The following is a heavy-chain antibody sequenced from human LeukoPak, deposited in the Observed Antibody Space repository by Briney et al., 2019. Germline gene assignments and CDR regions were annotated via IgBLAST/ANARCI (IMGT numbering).Heavy chain of an antibody. CDR3: AKDWNYDSRGLNYFDY. CDR2: ISPSGSST. J-gene: IGHJ4*02. CDR1: GFSFSSYA. V-gene: IGHV3-23*01. D-gene: IGHD3-22*01. Sequence: SGGSLRLSCAASGFSFSSYAMNWVRQAPGKGLEWVSGISPSGSSTNYADSVQGRFTVSRDNSKDMLYLQMNSLRAEDTAMYYCAKDWNYDSRGLNYFDYWGQGALVTFSS.